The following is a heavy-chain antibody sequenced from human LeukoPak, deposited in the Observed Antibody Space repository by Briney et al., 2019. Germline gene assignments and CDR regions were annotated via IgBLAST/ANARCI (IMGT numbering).Heavy chain of an antibody. Sequence: PGRSLRLSCAASGFTFSSYAMHWVRQAPGKGLEWVAVISYDGCNKYYADSVKGRFTISRDNSKNTLYLQMNSLRAEDTAVYYCARNGIYQLHWVWFDPWGQGTLVTVSS. CDR2: ISYDGCNK. CDR1: GFTFSSYA. D-gene: IGHD2-2*01. CDR3: ARNGIYQLHWVWFDP. J-gene: IGHJ5*02. V-gene: IGHV3-30-3*01.